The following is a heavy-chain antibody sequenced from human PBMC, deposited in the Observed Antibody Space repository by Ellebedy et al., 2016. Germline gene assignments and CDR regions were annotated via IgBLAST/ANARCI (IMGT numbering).Heavy chain of an antibody. D-gene: IGHD3-22*01. CDR1: GFTFSSYW. Sequence: GASLKISXAASGFTFSSYWMHWVRQAPGKGLVWVSRINSDGSSTSYADSVKGRFTISRDNAKNTLYLQMNSLRAEDTAVYYCARGANLWTYYYDSPLDGWGQGTTVTVSS. CDR3: ARGANLWTYYYDSPLDG. V-gene: IGHV3-74*01. CDR2: INSDGSST. J-gene: IGHJ6*02.